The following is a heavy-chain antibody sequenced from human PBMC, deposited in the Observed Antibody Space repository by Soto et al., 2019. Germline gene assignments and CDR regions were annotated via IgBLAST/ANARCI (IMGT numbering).Heavy chain of an antibody. CDR3: ARCGGSENYCFFFAY. V-gene: IGHV3-66*01. CDR1: GFTVSSAY. J-gene: IGHJ4*02. D-gene: IGHD3-10*01. Sequence: EVHLVESGGGLVQPGGSLSLSCAASGFTVSSAYMAWVRQAPGKGLEWVSSIYTAGNTYYADSVKGRFTISRDGSENTMYLQMNTLRAEDTAVYYCARCGGSENYCFFFAYWGRGTLITVSS. CDR2: IYTAGNT.